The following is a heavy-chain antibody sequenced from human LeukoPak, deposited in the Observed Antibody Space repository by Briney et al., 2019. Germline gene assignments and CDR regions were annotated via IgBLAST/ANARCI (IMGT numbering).Heavy chain of an antibody. CDR1: GGSISSYY. Sequence: SETLSLTCTVSGGSISSYYWSWIRQPPGKGLEWIGYIYYSGSTNYNPSLKSRVTISVDTSKNQFSLKLSSVTAADTAVYYCARVGQLWLPAAFDIWGQGTMVTVSS. CDR2: IYYSGST. CDR3: ARVGQLWLPAAFDI. V-gene: IGHV4-59*01. D-gene: IGHD5-18*01. J-gene: IGHJ3*02.